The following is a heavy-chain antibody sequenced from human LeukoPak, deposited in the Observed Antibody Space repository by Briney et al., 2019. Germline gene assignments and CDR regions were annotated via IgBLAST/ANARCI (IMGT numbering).Heavy chain of an antibody. CDR1: GFTFTGHS. CDR2: VADDEKTI. Sequence: GGSLRRSCVASGFTFTGHSMHWVRQAPGKGLEWVAVVADDEKTIFYADSLKGRFTVSRDNSKNTVYLQMNSLRDEDTAVYYCAREKQSGGTPFDYWGQGSLVTVSS. V-gene: IGHV3-30*04. J-gene: IGHJ4*02. D-gene: IGHD1-26*01. CDR3: AREKQSGGTPFDY.